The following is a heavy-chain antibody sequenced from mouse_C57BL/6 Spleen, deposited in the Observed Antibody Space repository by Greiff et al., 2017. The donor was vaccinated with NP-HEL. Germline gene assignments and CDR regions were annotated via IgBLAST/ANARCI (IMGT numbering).Heavy chain of an antibody. J-gene: IGHJ2*01. CDR1: GYTFTSYW. CDR3: ARNYGSSQYYFDY. CDR2: IDPSDSYT. Sequence: QVQLQQPGAELVMPGASVKLSCKASGYTFTSYWMHWVKQRPGQGLEWIGEIDPSDSYTNYNQKFKGKFTLTVDKSSSTAYMQLSSLTSEDSAVYYCARNYGSSQYYFDYWGQGTTLTVSS. V-gene: IGHV1-69*01. D-gene: IGHD1-1*01.